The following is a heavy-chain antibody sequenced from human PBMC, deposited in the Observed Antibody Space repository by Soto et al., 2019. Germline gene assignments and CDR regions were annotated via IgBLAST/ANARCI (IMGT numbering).Heavy chain of an antibody. CDR1: GYTFTGYY. V-gene: IGHV1-2*02. CDR2: INPNSGGT. CDR3: ATLTPTYWTNGVCTKSNWFDP. Sequence: ASVKVSCKASGYTFTGYYMHWVRQAPGQGLEWMGWINPNSGGTNYAQKFQGRVTMTRDTSISTAYMELSRLRSDDTAVYYCATLTPTYWTNGVCTKSNWFDPWGQGTLVTVSS. D-gene: IGHD2-8*01. J-gene: IGHJ5*02.